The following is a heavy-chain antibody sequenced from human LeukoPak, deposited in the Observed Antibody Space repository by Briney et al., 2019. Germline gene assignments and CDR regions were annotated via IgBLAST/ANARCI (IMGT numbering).Heavy chain of an antibody. V-gene: IGHV1-8*01. CDR3: ARGYDFWSGYYEKKNWFDP. Sequence: GASVKVSCKASGYTFTSYDINWVRQATGQGLEWMGWMNPNSGNTGYAQKFQGRVTMTRNTSISTAYMELSSLRSEDTAVYYCARGYDFWSGYYEKKNWFDPWGQGTLVTASS. J-gene: IGHJ5*02. D-gene: IGHD3-3*01. CDR1: GYTFTSYD. CDR2: MNPNSGNT.